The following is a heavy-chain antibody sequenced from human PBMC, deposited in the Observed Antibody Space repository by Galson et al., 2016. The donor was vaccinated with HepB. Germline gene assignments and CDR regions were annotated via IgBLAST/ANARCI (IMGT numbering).Heavy chain of an antibody. Sequence: SLRLSCAASGFTFSSYVMHWVRQAPGKGLEWVAVISYDGNNKYYADSVKGRFPISRDNSKNTLSLQMNSLRAEDTAVYYCAKIADCSGGSCYRQDYWGQGTLVTVSS. J-gene: IGHJ4*02. V-gene: IGHV3-30*18. CDR1: GFTFSSYV. D-gene: IGHD2-15*01. CDR3: AKIADCSGGSCYRQDY. CDR2: ISYDGNNK.